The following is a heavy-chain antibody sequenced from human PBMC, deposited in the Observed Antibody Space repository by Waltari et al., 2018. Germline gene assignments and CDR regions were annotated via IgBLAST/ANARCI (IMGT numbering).Heavy chain of an antibody. CDR3: ARGNSWHDY. Sequence: QVQLVESGGGVVQPGRSLRLSCLASGFTFSSYAMHWVRQAPGKGLEWVAVISYDGSNKYYADSVKGRFTISRDNSKNTLYLQMNSLRAEDTAVYYCARGNSWHDYWGQGTLVTVSS. CDR2: ISYDGSNK. V-gene: IGHV3-30-3*01. CDR1: GFTFSSYA. J-gene: IGHJ4*02. D-gene: IGHD2-2*01.